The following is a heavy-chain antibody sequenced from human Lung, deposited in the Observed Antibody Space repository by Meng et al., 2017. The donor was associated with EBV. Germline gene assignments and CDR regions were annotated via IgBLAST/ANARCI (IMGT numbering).Heavy chain of an antibody. V-gene: IGHV4-30-4*08. J-gene: IGHJ5*02. D-gene: IGHD6-6*01. CDR2: IYDSGST. Sequence: QWQRQESGPGLVKPSQTLSLTCTVSGGSIRFGDYYWSWIRQPPGKGLEWIGYIYDSGSTSYNPSLMSRVTISVDTSRNQFSLKLTSVTAADTAVYYCAREYSSSSGLPGPWGQGTLVTVSS. CDR3: AREYSSSSGLPGP. CDR1: GGSIRFGDYY.